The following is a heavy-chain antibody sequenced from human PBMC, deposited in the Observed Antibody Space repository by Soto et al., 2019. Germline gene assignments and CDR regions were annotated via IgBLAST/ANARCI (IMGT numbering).Heavy chain of an antibody. D-gene: IGHD2-15*01. J-gene: IGHJ4*02. CDR3: ASYIERGGGHGY. CDR1: SGSITAYH. V-gene: IGHV4-59*01. Sequence: QVQLQESGPGLVKPSETLSLTSTVSSGSITAYHWSWIRQPPGKGLEWIGYTHGSGITNYNPSLQSRVTISVDTSKNHFFLKLSSVTASDTAVYYCASYIERGGGHGYWGQGHLLTVSS. CDR2: THGSGIT.